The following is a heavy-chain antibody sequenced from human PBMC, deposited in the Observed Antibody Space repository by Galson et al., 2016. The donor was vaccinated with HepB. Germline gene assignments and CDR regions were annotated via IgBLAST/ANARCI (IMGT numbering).Heavy chain of an antibody. J-gene: IGHJ4*02. CDR1: GDFVSIYA. D-gene: IGHD1-26*01. V-gene: IGHV1-69*13. Sequence: SVKVSCKASGDFVSIYAISWVRQAPGQGLEWMGGIIPIFDTPHYAQSFQGRVTITADESTSTAYMELSRLRSEDTAVYYCATWEPGPNWGQGTLVTVSS. CDR3: ATWEPGPN. CDR2: IIPIFDTP.